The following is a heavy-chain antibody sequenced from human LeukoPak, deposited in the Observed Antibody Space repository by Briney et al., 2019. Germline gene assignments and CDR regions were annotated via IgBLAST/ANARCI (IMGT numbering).Heavy chain of an antibody. V-gene: IGHV3-23*01. CDR1: GFTFSSYA. CDR2: ISGSGGST. CDR3: AKDSSSWYGFDY. Sequence: PGGSLRLPCAASGFTFSSYAMSWVRQAPGKGLEWVSAISGSGGSTYYADSVKGRFTISRDNSKNTLYLQMNSLRAEDTAVYYCAKDSSSWYGFDYWGQGTLVTVSS. J-gene: IGHJ4*02. D-gene: IGHD6-13*01.